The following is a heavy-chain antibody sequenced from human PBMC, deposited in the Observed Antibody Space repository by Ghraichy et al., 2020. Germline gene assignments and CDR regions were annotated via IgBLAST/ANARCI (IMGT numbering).Heavy chain of an antibody. CDR1: GFTFSSYA. CDR2: ISGSGGNT. V-gene: IGHV3-23*01. D-gene: IGHD3-10*01. Sequence: SLNISCAASGFTFSSYAMSWVRQAPGRGLEWVSAISGSGGNTYYADSVKGRFTISRDSSKNTLYLQMNSLRAEDTAVYYCAKFSSGSGFPDAFDIWGQGTMVTVSS. CDR3: AKFSSGSGFPDAFDI. J-gene: IGHJ3*02.